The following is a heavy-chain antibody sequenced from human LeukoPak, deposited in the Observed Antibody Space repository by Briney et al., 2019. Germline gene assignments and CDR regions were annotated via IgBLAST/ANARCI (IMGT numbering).Heavy chain of an antibody. CDR3: ARVEKGSSGWSRGGPVDY. V-gene: IGHV4-31*03. CDR1: GGSISSGGYY. D-gene: IGHD3-22*01. Sequence: TLSLTCTVSGGSISSGGYYWSWIRQHPGKSLEWIGYIYYSGSTYYNPSLKSRVTISVDTSKNQFSLKLSSVTAADTAVYYCARVEKGSSGWSRGGPVDYWGQGTLVTVSS. CDR2: IYYSGST. J-gene: IGHJ4*02.